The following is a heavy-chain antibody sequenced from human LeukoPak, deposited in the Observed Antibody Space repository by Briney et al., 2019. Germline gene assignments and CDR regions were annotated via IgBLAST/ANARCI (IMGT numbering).Heavy chain of an antibody. J-gene: IGHJ4*02. CDR2: IYHSGST. D-gene: IGHD3-10*01. V-gene: IGHV4-39*07. CDR3: ARVGLPSFDVLLWFPLDY. CDR1: AGSFISSSHH. Sequence: SETLSLTCTVSAGSFISSSHHWGWIRQSPGKGLEWIGDIYHSGSTNYNPSLKSRVTISVDKSKNQFSLKLSSVTAADTAVYYCARVGLPSFDVLLWFPLDYWGQGTLVTVSS.